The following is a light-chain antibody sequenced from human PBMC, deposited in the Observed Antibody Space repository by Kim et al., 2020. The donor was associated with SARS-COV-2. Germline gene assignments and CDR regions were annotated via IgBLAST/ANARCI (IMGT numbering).Light chain of an antibody. CDR2: DTS. Sequence: DIGLTQSLATMSLSPGERATFSCRASQSDSSFLAWYQHKPGQPPRLLIYDTSKRASGTPARFSGGGSGTDFTLTISSLEPEDFAMYYCQYGWGWPPTFIFGPGTKVDIK. CDR3: QYGWGWPPTFI. V-gene: IGKV3-11*01. J-gene: IGKJ3*01. CDR1: QSDSSF.